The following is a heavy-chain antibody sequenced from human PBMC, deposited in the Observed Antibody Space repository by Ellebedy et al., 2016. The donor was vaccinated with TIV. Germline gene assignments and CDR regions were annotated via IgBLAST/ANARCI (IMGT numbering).Heavy chain of an antibody. CDR2: IWYDGSNK. D-gene: IGHD6-13*01. J-gene: IGHJ6*02. CDR3: ARDEMPPPIAAAGDHYYYGMDV. CDR1: GFTFSSYG. Sequence: PGGSLRLSCAASGFTFSSYGMHWVRQAPGKGLEWVAVIWYDGSNKSYADSVKGRFTISRDNSKNTLYLQMNSLRAEDTAVYYCARDEMPPPIAAAGDHYYYGMDVWGQGTTVTVSS. V-gene: IGHV3-33*01.